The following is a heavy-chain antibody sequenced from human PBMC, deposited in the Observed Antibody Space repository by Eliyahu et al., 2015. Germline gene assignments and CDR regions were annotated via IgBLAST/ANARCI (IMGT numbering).Heavy chain of an antibody. D-gene: IGHD3-3*01. J-gene: IGHJ5*02. CDR1: GYXXXSYG. CDR2: ISAYNGNT. V-gene: IGHV1-18*01. CDR3: ARDRRITIFGVVRTYWFDP. Sequence: QVQLVQSGAEVKKPGASVKVSCKASGYXXXSYGISWVRXAPGQGLEWMGXISAYNGNTNYAQKLQGRVTMTTDTSTSTAYMELRSLRSDDTAVYYCARDRRITIFGVVRTYWFDPWGQGTLVTVSS.